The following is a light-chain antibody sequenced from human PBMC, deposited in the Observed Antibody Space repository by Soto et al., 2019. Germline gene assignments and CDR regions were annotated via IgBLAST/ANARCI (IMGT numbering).Light chain of an antibody. CDR3: CSYAGTYNVV. CDR2: DVS. Sequence: QSALTQPASVSGSPGQSITISCTGTSSDVGGYNYVSWYQQHPGKAPKLMNYDVSNRPSGVSNRFSGSKSGNTASLTISGLQAEDEADYYCCSYAGTYNVVFGGGTKLTVL. J-gene: IGLJ2*01. V-gene: IGLV2-14*01. CDR1: SSDVGGYNY.